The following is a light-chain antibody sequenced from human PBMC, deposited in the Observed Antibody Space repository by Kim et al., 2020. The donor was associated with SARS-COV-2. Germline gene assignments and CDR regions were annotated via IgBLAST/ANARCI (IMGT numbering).Light chain of an antibody. J-gene: IGKJ1*01. CDR3: QKYDGASWT. CDR2: DAS. V-gene: IGKV1-27*01. Sequence: DIQMTQSPSSLSASVGDRVTITCRTSQFISHYLAWYQQKPGKVPQLLIYDASTLQPGVPSRFSGTASGTEFTLTINSLQPEDVATYYCQKYDGASWTFGQGTKVDIK. CDR1: QFISHY.